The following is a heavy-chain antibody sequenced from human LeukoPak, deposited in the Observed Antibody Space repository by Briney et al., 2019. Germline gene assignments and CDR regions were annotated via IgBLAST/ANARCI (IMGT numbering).Heavy chain of an antibody. CDR3: ARERLGYCSGGTCHGADY. V-gene: IGHV1-18*01. Sequence: GASVRVTCKASGYTFTHHGFSWVRQAPGQGLEWMGYINGYSGKTNYSQEFQDRVTMTTDTSTSTVYMELRNLKSDDTAVYYCARERLGYCSGGTCHGADYWGQGTLVTVSS. CDR1: GYTFTHHG. CDR2: INGYSGKT. D-gene: IGHD2-15*01. J-gene: IGHJ4*02.